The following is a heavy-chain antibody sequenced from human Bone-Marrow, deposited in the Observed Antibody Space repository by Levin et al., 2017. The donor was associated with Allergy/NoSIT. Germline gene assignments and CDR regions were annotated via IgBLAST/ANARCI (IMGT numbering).Heavy chain of an antibody. CDR1: GASFSGDF. V-gene: IGHV4-34*01. Sequence: SETLSLTCAVHGASFSGDFWSWIRQSPGKGLEWIGKIDHNGKTHYNPSLKSRVSISVDTSTKQFSLKLTSMTAADTAVYYCASVWGSGWYGSRDVWGEGTTVIVSS. CDR2: IDHNGKT. CDR3: ASVWGSGWYGSRDV. D-gene: IGHD6-19*01. J-gene: IGHJ6*04.